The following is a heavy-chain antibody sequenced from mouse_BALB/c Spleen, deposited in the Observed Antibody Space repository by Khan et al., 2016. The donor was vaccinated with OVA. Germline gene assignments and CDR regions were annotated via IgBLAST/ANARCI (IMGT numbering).Heavy chain of an antibody. J-gene: IGHJ3*01. CDR2: INHGSGGT. CDR3: ARGGFGTLAY. Sequence: QVQLQQSVTELVRPGTSVKVSCKASGYAFTDYLIDCVKQRPGQGLEWIGVINHGSGGTNYNENFKGKATLTADKSSSTAYMQLSSLTSDDSAVYFCARGGFGTLAYWGQGTLVTVSA. D-gene: IGHD1-1*02. CDR1: GYAFTDYL. V-gene: IGHV1-54*01.